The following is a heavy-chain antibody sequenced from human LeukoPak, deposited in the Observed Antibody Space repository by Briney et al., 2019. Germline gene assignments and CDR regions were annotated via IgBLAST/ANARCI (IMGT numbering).Heavy chain of an antibody. Sequence: GGSLRLSCAGSGFTFSSYAMSWVRQAPGKGLEWVSSFSSRGGGTYYADSVKGRFTMSRDNSKNTLFLQMNSLRAEDTAIYYCAKGPGKDSSRPDYWGQGTLVTVSS. CDR3: AKGPGKDSSRPDY. V-gene: IGHV3-23*01. D-gene: IGHD6-6*01. CDR1: GFTFSSYA. CDR2: FSSRGGGT. J-gene: IGHJ4*02.